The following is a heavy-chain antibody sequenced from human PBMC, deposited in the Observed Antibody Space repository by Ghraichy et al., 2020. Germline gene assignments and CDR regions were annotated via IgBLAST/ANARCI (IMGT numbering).Heavy chain of an antibody. CDR3: ARDRIGGYDGTFDY. D-gene: IGHD5-12*01. Sequence: ASVKVSCKASGYTFTSYAMHWVRQAPGQRLEWMGWINAGNGNTKYSQKFQGRVTITRDTSASTAYMELSSLRSEDTAVYYCARDRIGGYDGTFDYWGQGTLVTVSS. CDR2: INAGNGNT. CDR1: GYTFTSYA. V-gene: IGHV1-3*01. J-gene: IGHJ4*02.